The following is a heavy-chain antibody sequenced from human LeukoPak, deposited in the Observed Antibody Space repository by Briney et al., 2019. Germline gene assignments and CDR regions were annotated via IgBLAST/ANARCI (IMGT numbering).Heavy chain of an antibody. Sequence: GGSLRLSCAASGFTFSSYAMSWVRQAPGKGLEWVSAISGSGGSTYYADSVKGRFTISRDNSKNTLYLQMNSLKTEDTAVYYCTTLRPYIQPRWGQGTMVTVSS. V-gene: IGHV3-23*01. CDR2: ISGSGGST. CDR3: TTLRPYIQPR. D-gene: IGHD5-18*01. CDR1: GFTFSSYA. J-gene: IGHJ3*01.